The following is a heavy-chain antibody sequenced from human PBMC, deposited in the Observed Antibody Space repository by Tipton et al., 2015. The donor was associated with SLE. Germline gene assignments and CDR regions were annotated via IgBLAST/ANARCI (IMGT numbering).Heavy chain of an antibody. CDR3: RGSGSYYNVKAFDI. Sequence: SLRLSCAASGFTFSSYSMNWVRQAPGKGLEWVSYISSSSSTIYYADSVKGRFTISRDNAKNSLYLQMNSLRAEDTAVYYCRGSGSYYNVKAFDIWGQGTMVTVSS. V-gene: IGHV3-48*01. CDR1: GFTFSSYS. J-gene: IGHJ3*02. D-gene: IGHD3-10*01. CDR2: ISSSSSTI.